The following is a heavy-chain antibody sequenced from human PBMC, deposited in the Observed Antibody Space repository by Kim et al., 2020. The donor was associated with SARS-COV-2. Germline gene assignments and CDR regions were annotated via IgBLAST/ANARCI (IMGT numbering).Heavy chain of an antibody. V-gene: IGHV3-73*01. J-gene: IGHJ3*02. CDR1: GFTFSSSA. Sequence: GGSLRLSCAASGFTFSSSAMHWVRQASGQGLEWVGRIRSKANSYATVYAASVKGRFTISRDDSKSTAYLQMNSLKTEDTAVYYCTSVPGTTLAFWDAIDIWGQGTMVTVSS. CDR3: TSVPGTTLAFWDAIDI. CDR2: IRSKANSYAT. D-gene: IGHD1-1*01.